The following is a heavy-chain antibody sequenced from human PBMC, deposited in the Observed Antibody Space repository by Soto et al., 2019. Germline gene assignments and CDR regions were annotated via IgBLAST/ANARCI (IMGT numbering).Heavy chain of an antibody. CDR3: AKDQGGVDAFDI. CDR2: ISYDGSNK. J-gene: IGHJ3*02. Sequence: AGSLLLSCAAAGFTFSSYCMHWVHQAPGKGLELVAVISYDGSNKYYADSVKGRFTISRDNSKNTLYLQMNSLRAEDTAVYYCAKDQGGVDAFDIWGQGTMVTVSS. V-gene: IGHV3-30*18. CDR1: GFTFSSYC. D-gene: IGHD3-16*01.